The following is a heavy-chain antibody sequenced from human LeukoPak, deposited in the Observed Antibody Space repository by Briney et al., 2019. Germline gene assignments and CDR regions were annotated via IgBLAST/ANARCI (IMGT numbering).Heavy chain of an antibody. J-gene: IGHJ3*02. D-gene: IGHD3-22*01. CDR2: IKQDGSEK. CDR1: GFTFSSYW. V-gene: IGHV3-7*01. Sequence: PGGSLRLSCAASGFTFSSYWMSWVRQAPGKGLEWVANIKQDGSEKYYVDSVKGRFTISRDNAKNSLYLQMNSLRAEDTAVYYCASSYDSSGYWPTDAFDIWGQGTMVTVSS. CDR3: ASSYDSSGYWPTDAFDI.